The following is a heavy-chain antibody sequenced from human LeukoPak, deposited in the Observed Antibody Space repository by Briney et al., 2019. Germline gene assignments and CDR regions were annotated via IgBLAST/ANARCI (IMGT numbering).Heavy chain of an antibody. CDR1: GFIVGNDY. J-gene: IGHJ4*02. Sequence: GGSLRLSCAVSGFIVGNDYMSWVCQAPGKGLEWVSLIYSDGRTYYADSVKGRFTISRDNSKNSLSLQMNSLRAEDTALYYCAKDGKNYFDYWGQGTLVTVSS. CDR2: IYSDGRT. CDR3: AKDGKNYFDY. D-gene: IGHD1-26*01. V-gene: IGHV3-53*05.